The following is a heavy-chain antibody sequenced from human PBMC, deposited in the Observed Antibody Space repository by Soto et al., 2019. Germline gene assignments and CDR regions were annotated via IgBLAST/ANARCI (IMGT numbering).Heavy chain of an antibody. D-gene: IGHD6-19*01. J-gene: IGHJ6*02. CDR3: AREGTSPWAGTYYYYGMDV. CDR2: TYYRSKWYN. V-gene: IGHV6-1*01. CDR1: GDSVSSNSAA. Sequence: LSQTLSLTCAISGDSVSSNSAAWNWIRQSPSRGLEWLGRTYYRSKWYNDYAVSVKSRITINPDTSKNQFSLQLNSVTPEDTAVYYCAREGTSPWAGTYYYYGMDVWGQGTTVTVSS.